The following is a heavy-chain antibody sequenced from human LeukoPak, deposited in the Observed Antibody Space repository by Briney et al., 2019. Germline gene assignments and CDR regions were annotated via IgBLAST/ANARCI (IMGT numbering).Heavy chain of an antibody. V-gene: IGHV1-69*06. Sequence: ASVTVSCRASGGTFSSYAISWVRQAPGQGLEWMGGIIPFFGTTNYAQRFQGRLTITADRSTSTAYMDLSGLTLEDTAVYYCARRGPYFDYWGQGTLVTVSS. CDR1: GGTFSSYA. CDR3: ARRGPYFDY. D-gene: IGHD6-25*01. J-gene: IGHJ4*02. CDR2: IIPFFGTT.